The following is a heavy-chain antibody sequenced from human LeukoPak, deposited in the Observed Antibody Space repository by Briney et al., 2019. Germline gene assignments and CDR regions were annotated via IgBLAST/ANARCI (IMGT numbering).Heavy chain of an antibody. D-gene: IGHD5-18*01. CDR3: AKGRGQSYPHYYFDS. J-gene: IGHJ4*02. CDR2: ISYDGSNK. Sequence: PGRSLRLSCAASGFTFSSYGMHWVRRAPGKGLEWVAVISYDGSNKYYADSVKGRFTISRDNSKNTLYLQMNSLRPEDTAVYYCAKGRGQSYPHYYFDSWGQGTLVTVSS. V-gene: IGHV3-30*18. CDR1: GFTFSSYG.